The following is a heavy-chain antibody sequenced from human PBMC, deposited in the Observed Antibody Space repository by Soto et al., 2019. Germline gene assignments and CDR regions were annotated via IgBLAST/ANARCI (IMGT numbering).Heavy chain of an antibody. CDR3: ARGPATAPDAY. CDR2: IRANGGNT. CDR1: GYTFTSYG. J-gene: IGHJ4*02. V-gene: IGHV1-18*01. Sequence: GASVKGSRKASGYTFTSYGISWVLQAPGQGLEWMGLIRANGGNTTYAQKFQGRVTMTRDTSTSTVYMELSSLRSEDTAVYYCARGPATAPDAYWGLGTLVTVSS. D-gene: IGHD2-2*01.